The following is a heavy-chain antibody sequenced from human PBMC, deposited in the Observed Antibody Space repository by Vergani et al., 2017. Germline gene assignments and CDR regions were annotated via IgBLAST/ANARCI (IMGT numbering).Heavy chain of an antibody. CDR3: AREGGYCSSTSCLSVSSHVTGWFDP. V-gene: IGHV4-4*07. D-gene: IGHD2-2*01. CDR1: GGSISSYY. Sequence: QVQLQESGPGLVKPSETLSLTCTVSGGSISSYYWSWIRQPAGKGLEWIGRIYTSGSTNYNPSLKSRVTTSVDTSKNQFSLKLSSVTAADTAVYYCAREGGYCSSTSCLSVSSHVTGWFDPWGQGTLVTVSS. J-gene: IGHJ5*02. CDR2: IYTSGST.